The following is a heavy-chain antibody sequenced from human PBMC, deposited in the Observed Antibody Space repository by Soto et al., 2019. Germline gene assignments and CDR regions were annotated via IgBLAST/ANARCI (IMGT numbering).Heavy chain of an antibody. J-gene: IGHJ4*02. CDR2: INHSGST. V-gene: IGHV4-34*01. CDR1: GGSFSGYY. D-gene: IGHD4-17*01. CDR3: ATGKLYGETLTTVTPFDY. Sequence: SETLSLTCAVYGGSFSGYYWSWIRQPPGKGLEWIGEINHSGSTNYNPSLKSRVTISVDTSKNQFSLKLSSVTAADTAVYYCATGKLYGETLTTVTPFDYWGQGTLVTVSS.